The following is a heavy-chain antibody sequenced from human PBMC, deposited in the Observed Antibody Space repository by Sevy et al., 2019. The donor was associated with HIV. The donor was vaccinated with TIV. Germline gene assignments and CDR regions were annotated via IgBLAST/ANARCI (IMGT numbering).Heavy chain of an antibody. D-gene: IGHD3-22*01. Sequence: SETLSLTCTVSGGSISSYYWSWIRQPAGKGLEWIGRIYTSGSTNYNPSLKSRVTMSVDTSKNQFSLKLSSVTAADTAVYYCVRGDPYYYDSSGYYPFDYWGQGTLVTVSS. CDR3: VRGDPYYYDSSGYYPFDY. V-gene: IGHV4-4*07. CDR2: IYTSGST. CDR1: GGSISSYY. J-gene: IGHJ4*02.